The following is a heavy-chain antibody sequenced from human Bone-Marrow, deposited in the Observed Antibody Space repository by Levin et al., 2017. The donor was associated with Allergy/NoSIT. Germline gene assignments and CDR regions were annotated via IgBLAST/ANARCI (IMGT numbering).Heavy chain of an antibody. V-gene: IGHV1-69*13. Sequence: ASVKVSCKASGGTFSSYAISWVRQAPGQGLEWMGGIIPIFGTANYAQKFQGRVTITADESTSTAYMELSSLRSEDTAVYYCARERITMVRGVPRSPTNGMDVWGQGTTVTVSS. CDR2: IIPIFGTA. D-gene: IGHD3-10*01. CDR1: GGTFSSYA. CDR3: ARERITMVRGVPRSPTNGMDV. J-gene: IGHJ6*02.